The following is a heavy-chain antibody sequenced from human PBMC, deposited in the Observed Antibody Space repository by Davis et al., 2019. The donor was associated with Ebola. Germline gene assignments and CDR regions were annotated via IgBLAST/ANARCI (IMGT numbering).Heavy chain of an antibody. CDR3: ARAPNYDVLTGTSSYYFDY. V-gene: IGHV1-18*04. CDR2: ISGFNTNT. Sequence: ASVKVSCKSSGYTFTSYCLVWVRQAPGLGLEWMGWISGFNTNTNFAQKFQGRVTVSKDTSKNTAYMDLRSLTSDDTAIYYCARAPNYDVLTGTSSYYFDYWGQGTLVTVSS. CDR1: GYTFTSYC. J-gene: IGHJ4*02. D-gene: IGHD3-9*01.